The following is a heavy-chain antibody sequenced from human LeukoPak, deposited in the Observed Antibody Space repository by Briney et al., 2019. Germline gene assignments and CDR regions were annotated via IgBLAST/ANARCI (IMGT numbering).Heavy chain of an antibody. CDR3: ARDALGGARFNYYYYYMDV. D-gene: IGHD3-3*01. CDR1: GGSISSSSYY. CDR2: IYHSGST. V-gene: IGHV4-39*07. Sequence: SETLSLTCTVSGGSISSSSYYWGWIRQPPGKGLEWIGEIYHSGSTNYNPSLKSRVTISVDKSKNQFSLKLNSVTAADTAVYYCARDALGGARFNYYYYYMDVWGKGTTVTVSS. J-gene: IGHJ6*03.